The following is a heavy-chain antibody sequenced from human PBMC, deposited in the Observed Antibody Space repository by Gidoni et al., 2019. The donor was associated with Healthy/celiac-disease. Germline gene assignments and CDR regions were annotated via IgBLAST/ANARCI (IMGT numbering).Heavy chain of an antibody. CDR1: GFTFDDYG. CDR2: INWNGGST. V-gene: IGHV3-20*01. D-gene: IGHD5-12*01. CDR3: AREMATILVPISARPCGMDV. J-gene: IGHJ6*02. Sequence: EVQLVESGGGVVRPGGSLRLSCAASGFTFDDYGMSWVRQAPGKGLEWVSGINWNGGSTGYADSVKGRFTISRDNAKNSLYLQMNSLRAEDTALYHCAREMATILVPISARPCGMDVWGQGTTVTVSS.